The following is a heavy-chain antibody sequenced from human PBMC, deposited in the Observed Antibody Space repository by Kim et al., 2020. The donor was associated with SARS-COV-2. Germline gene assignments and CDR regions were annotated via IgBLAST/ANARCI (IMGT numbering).Heavy chain of an antibody. Sequence: GKGRLTISRDNANNSRYLQMNSLRAEDTAVYYCALRNYYDSSGYDRGLGYWGQGTLVTVSS. V-gene: IGHV3-21*01. D-gene: IGHD3-22*01. J-gene: IGHJ4*02. CDR3: ALRNYYDSSGYDRGLGY.